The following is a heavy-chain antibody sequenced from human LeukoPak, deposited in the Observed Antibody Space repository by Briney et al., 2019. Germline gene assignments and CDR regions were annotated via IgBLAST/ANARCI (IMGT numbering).Heavy chain of an antibody. V-gene: IGHV4-31*03. CDR3: ARGSSSWYGGYFQH. CDR2: IYYSGST. Sequence: PSQTLSLTCTVSGGSISSGGYYWSWIRQHPGKGLEWIGHIYYSGSTYYNPSLKSRVTISVDTSKNQFSLKLSSVTAADTAVYYCARGSSSWYGGYFQHWGQGTLVTVSS. CDR1: GGSISSGGYY. J-gene: IGHJ1*01. D-gene: IGHD6-13*01.